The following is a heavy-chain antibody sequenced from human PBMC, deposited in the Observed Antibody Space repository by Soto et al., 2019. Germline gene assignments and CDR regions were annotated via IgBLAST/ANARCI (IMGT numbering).Heavy chain of an antibody. D-gene: IGHD4-17*01. J-gene: IGHJ5*02. CDR1: GSTLSTYA. Sequence: EVQLLESWGGLVQPGGSLRLSCAASGSTLSTYAMGWVRQPPGKGLEWVSTISGSSTGGTTYYADSVKGRFTISRDNSKNTLYLQMNSLRAEDTAIYYCATVPHDYGDYNWFDPWGQGTLVTVSS. V-gene: IGHV3-23*01. CDR3: ATVPHDYGDYNWFDP. CDR2: ISGSSTGGTT.